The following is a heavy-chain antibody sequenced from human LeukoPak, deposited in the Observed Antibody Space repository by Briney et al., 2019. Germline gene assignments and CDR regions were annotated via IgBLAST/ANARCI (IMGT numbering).Heavy chain of an antibody. CDR3: ARDKLVAAAVRKAYYYYYGMDV. V-gene: IGHV7-4-1*02. Sequence: ASVKVSCKASGYTFTTYAMNWVRQAPGQGLEWMGWINTNIGNPTYAQGFTGRFVFSLDTSVRTAYLQMSSLKAEDTAVYYCARDKLVAAAVRKAYYYYYGMDVWGQGTTVTVSS. D-gene: IGHD6-13*01. CDR2: INTNIGNP. J-gene: IGHJ6*02. CDR1: GYTFTTYA.